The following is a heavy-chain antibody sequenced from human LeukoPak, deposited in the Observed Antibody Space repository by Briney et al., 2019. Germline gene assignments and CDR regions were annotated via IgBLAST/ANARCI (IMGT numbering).Heavy chain of an antibody. J-gene: IGHJ3*02. V-gene: IGHV3-30*02. D-gene: IGHD6-13*01. CDR2: IRYDGSNK. CDR3: AKGRSAAASTVDI. Sequence: PGGSLRLSCAASGFTFSSYGMHWVRQAPGKGLEWVAVIRYDGSNKYYADSVKGRFTISRDNSKDTRYLHMNSLRPEDTAVYYCAKGRSAAASTVDIWGQGTMVTVSS. CDR1: GFTFSSYG.